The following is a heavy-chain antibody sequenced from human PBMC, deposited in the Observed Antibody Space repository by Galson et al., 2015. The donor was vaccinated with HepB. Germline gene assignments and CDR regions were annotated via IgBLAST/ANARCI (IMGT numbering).Heavy chain of an antibody. J-gene: IGHJ5*02. Sequence: SVTVSCKASGSTFTGYYMHWVRQAPGQGLEWMGRINPNSGGTNYAQKFQGRVTMTRDTSISTAYMELSRPRSDDTAVYYCARGVLRITMVRGPGHWFDPWGQGTLVTVSS. CDR1: GSTFTGYY. D-gene: IGHD3-10*01. CDR3: ARGVLRITMVRGPGHWFDP. V-gene: IGHV1-2*06. CDR2: INPNSGGT.